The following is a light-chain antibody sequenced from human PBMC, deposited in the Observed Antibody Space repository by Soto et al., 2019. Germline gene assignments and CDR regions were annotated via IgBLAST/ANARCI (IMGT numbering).Light chain of an antibody. J-gene: IGKJ3*01. CDR3: IQARKIPGT. CDR1: QSLLHDKGFKY. Sequence: IVMTQSPLSLHVTPGEPASISCRSSQSLLHDKGFKYLDWYLQMPGQSPQLLIYLSSIRAPGVPDRLSASGSGTSFSLKISRVEAEDFGVYYCIQARKIPGTLGPVTKVD. V-gene: IGKV2-28*01. CDR2: LSS.